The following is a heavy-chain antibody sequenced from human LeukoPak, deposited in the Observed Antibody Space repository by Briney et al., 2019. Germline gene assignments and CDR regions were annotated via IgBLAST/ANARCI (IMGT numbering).Heavy chain of an antibody. CDR2: IKPDGNEK. CDR1: GLTFTDFW. CDR3: SGRDSSRSPRAY. V-gene: IGHV3-7*01. Sequence: GGSLRLSCAASGLTFTDFWMNWVRLAPGRGLKWLANIKPDGNEKCYVDSVKGRFAISRDNAKNEVYLEMNSLRAEDTGVYYCSGRDSSRSPRAYWGQGTLVSVSP. D-gene: IGHD2-2*01. J-gene: IGHJ4*02.